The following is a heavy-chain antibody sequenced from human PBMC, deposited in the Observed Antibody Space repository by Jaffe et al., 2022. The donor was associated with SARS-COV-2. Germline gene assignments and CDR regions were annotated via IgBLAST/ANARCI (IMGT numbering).Heavy chain of an antibody. CDR2: IYYSGST. CDR3: ARHREVRGVIKGRKVDTPDAFDI. V-gene: IGHV4-39*01. Sequence: QLQLQESGPGLVKPSETLSLTCTVSGGSISSSSYYWGWIRQPPGKGLEWIGSIYYSGSTYYNPSLKSRVTISVDTSKNQFSLKLSSVTAADTAVYYCARHREVRGVIKGRKVDTPDAFDIWGQGTMVTVSS. D-gene: IGHD3-10*01. CDR1: GGSISSSSYY. J-gene: IGHJ3*02.